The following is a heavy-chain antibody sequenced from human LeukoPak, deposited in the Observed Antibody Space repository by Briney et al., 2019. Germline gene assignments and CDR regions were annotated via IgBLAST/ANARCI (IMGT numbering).Heavy chain of an antibody. CDR2: IYYTGST. V-gene: IGHV4-59*01. D-gene: IGHD5-18*01. Sequence: SETLSLTCTVSGGSISSYYWSWLRQPPGKGLEWIGYIYYTGSTNYNPSLKSRVTISVDTSKNQFSLKLNSVTAADTALYYCARVGQYSHKDWGQGTLVTVSS. CDR3: ARVGQYSHKD. J-gene: IGHJ4*02. CDR1: GGSISSYY.